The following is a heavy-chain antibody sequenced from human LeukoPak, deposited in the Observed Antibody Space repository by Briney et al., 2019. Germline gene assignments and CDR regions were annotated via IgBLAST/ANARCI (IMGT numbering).Heavy chain of an antibody. J-gene: IGHJ6*03. D-gene: IGHD3/OR15-3a*01. CDR3: AKGGIPTGPYYYFYYMDV. CDR2: ISYDGNNK. V-gene: IGHV3-30*01. CDR1: GFTFSRSV. Sequence: PGRSLRLSCVASGFTFSRSVLHWVRQAPGKGLEWVATISYDGNNKFHADSVKGRFTISRDNSRNTVYLQMDSLRPEDTAVYHCAKGGIPTGPYYYFYYMDVWGNGTTVTVSS.